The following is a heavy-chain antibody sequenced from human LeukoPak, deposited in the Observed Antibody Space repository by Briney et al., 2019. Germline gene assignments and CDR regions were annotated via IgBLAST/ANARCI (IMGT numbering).Heavy chain of an antibody. V-gene: IGHV3-74*01. J-gene: IGHJ4*02. CDR2: LSPDGSRT. Sequence: GGSLRLSCAGSGFTFSTYWMHWVRQAPGKGLVWVSRLSPDGSRTTYADSVKGRFTISRGNAKNTLYLQMSSLTGEDTAVYYCARDSVGGRTRFGNWGQGILVTVSS. CDR3: ARDSVGGRTRFGN. D-gene: IGHD3-16*01. CDR1: GFTFSTYW.